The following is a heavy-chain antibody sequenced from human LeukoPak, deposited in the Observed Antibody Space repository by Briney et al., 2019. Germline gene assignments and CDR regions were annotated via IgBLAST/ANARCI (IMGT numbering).Heavy chain of an antibody. CDR1: GFNFNTYA. J-gene: IGHJ4*02. V-gene: IGHV3-23*01. D-gene: IGHD2-21*02. CDR3: AKYAPPTTVVTRFFDS. CDR2: IGSDGGGI. Sequence: GGSLRLSCAASGFNFNTYAMTWVRQAPGKGLEWVSVIGSDGGGIQYADSVKGRFSISRDNCKNTLYLQMNSLRTEDTAIYYCAKYAPPTTVVTRFFDSWGQGSLVSVSS.